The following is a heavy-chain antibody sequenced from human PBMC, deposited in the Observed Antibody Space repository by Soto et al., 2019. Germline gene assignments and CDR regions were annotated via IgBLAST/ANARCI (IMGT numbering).Heavy chain of an antibody. CDR1: GYSISSGYY. J-gene: IGHJ5*02. CDR3: ARVGETGTTIGGLNWFDP. V-gene: IGHV4-38-2*02. D-gene: IGHD1-7*01. Sequence: PSETLSLTCPVSGYSISSGYYWGWIRQPPGKGLEWIGSIYHSGSTYYNPSLKSRVTISVDTSKNQFSLKLSSVTAADTAVYYCARVGETGTTIGGLNWFDPWGQGTLVTVSS. CDR2: IYHSGST.